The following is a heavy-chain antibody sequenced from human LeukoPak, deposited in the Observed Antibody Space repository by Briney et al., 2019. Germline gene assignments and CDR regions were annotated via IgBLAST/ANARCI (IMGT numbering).Heavy chain of an antibody. CDR3: AIRREGYPDFDY. CDR2: IIPILGIA. V-gene: IGHV1-69*04. CDR1: GGTFSSYA. D-gene: IGHD5-24*01. Sequence: GASVKVSCKASGGTFSSYAISWVRQAPGQGLEWMGRIIPILGIANYAQKFQGRVTITADKSTSTAYMELSSLRSEDTAVYYCAIRREGYPDFDYWGQGTLVTVSS. J-gene: IGHJ4*02.